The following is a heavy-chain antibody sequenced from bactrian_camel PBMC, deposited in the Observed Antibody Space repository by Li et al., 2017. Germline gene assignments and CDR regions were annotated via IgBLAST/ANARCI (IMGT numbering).Heavy chain of an antibody. CDR3: AATRGPLLVRYVLEEGRYNY. V-gene: IGHV3S53*01. CDR2: TDSDGK. Sequence: HVQLVESGGGSVLPGGSLTLSCAVSGSLPTASCTGWFRQVEGKEREGVAHTDSDGKWYAESLKGRSTISTDDANNTVYLQMDSLKPEDTATYYCAATRGPLLVRYVLEEGRYNYWCQGTQVTVS. J-gene: IGHJ4*01. CDR1: GSLPTASC. D-gene: IGHD1*01.